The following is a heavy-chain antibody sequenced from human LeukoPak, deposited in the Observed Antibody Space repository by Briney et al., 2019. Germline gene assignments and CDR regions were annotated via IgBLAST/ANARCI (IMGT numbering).Heavy chain of an antibody. V-gene: IGHV3-23*01. CDR1: GFTFSSYA. CDR3: AKGFAVWGSYYFDH. J-gene: IGHJ4*02. CDR2: ISGSGASS. D-gene: IGHD3-16*01. Sequence: PGGSLRLSCAASGFTFSSYAMSWVRQAPGRGLEWVSAISGSGASSYYADSVKGRFTISRDNSKNTLYLQMNSLRAEDTAIYYCAKGFAVWGSYYFDHWGQGVLVTVSS.